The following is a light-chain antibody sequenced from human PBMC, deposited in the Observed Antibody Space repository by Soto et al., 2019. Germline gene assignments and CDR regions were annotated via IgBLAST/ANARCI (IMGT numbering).Light chain of an antibody. CDR3: SSYAGSNNLV. Sequence: QSALTQPPSASGSPGQSVTISCTGTSSDVGGYNYVSWYQQHPGKAPQLMIYEVSKRPSGVPDRFSGSKSGNTASLTVSGLQAEDEAAYYCSSYAGSNNLVFGGGTKLTVL. CDR1: SSDVGGYNY. V-gene: IGLV2-8*01. CDR2: EVS. J-gene: IGLJ2*01.